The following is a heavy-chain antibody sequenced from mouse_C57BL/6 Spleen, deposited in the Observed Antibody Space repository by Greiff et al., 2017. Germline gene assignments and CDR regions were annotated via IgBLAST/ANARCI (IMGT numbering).Heavy chain of an antibody. Sequence: EVKVVESGPSLVRPSQTLSLTCTVTGFSINSDCYWIWIRQFPGNKLEYIGYTFYSGITYYNPSLESRTYITRDTSKNQFSLKLSSVTTEDTANYYWARGNYGSSYGNYAMDYWGQGTSVTVSS. CDR2: TFYSGIT. J-gene: IGHJ4*01. D-gene: IGHD1-1*01. CDR1: GFSINSDCY. V-gene: IGHV3-3*01. CDR3: ARGNYGSSYGNYAMDY.